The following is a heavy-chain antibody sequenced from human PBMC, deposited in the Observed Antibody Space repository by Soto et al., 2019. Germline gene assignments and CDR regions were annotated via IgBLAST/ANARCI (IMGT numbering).Heavy chain of an antibody. CDR3: ARGGRHSSSSKAITDAFDI. CDR2: IGTAGDT. V-gene: IGHV3-13*01. CDR1: GFTFSSYD. Sequence: EVQLVESGGGLVQPGGSLRLSCAASGFTFSSYDMHWVRQATGKGLEWVSAIGTAGDTYYPGSVKGRFTISRENAKNSLYLQMNSLRAGDTAVYYCARGGRHSSSSKAITDAFDIWGQGTMVTVSS. D-gene: IGHD6-6*01. J-gene: IGHJ3*02.